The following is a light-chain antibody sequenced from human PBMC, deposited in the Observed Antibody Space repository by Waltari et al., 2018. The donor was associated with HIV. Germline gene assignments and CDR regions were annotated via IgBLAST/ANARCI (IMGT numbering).Light chain of an antibody. J-gene: IGLJ3*02. V-gene: IGLV3-25*03. CDR1: ALPKQY. CDR2: NDS. CDR3: ESAHSSLWV. Sequence: SYELTQPPSVSVSPGQPARITCSGDALPKQYAYWYQQKAGPAPLLVIYNDSARPSVIPERVAGSSSGTTVTLTISGVQAADEADYYCESAHSSLWVFGGGTKLTVL.